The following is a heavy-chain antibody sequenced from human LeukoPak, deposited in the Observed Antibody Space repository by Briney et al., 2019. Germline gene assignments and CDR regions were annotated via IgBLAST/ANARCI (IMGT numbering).Heavy chain of an antibody. Sequence: GGSLRLSCAASGFTFSSYSMNWVRQAPGKGLEWVSSISSSSYIYYADSVKGRFTISRDNAKNSLYLQMNSLRAEDTAVYYCARDREDGDYSYYYYYYMDVWGKGTTVTVSS. D-gene: IGHD4-17*01. CDR2: ISSSSYI. V-gene: IGHV3-21*01. CDR1: GFTFSSYS. J-gene: IGHJ6*03. CDR3: ARDREDGDYSYYYYYYMDV.